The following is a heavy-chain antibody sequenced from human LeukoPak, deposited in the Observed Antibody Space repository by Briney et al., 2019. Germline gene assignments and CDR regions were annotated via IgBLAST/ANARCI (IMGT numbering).Heavy chain of an antibody. CDR3: AREQDYGGTSDAFDI. J-gene: IGHJ3*02. CDR2: IYYSGST. D-gene: IGHD4-23*01. V-gene: IGHV4-59*01. Sequence: SETLSLTCTVSGGSISSYYWSCIRQPPGKGLEWIGYIYYSGSTNYNPSLKSRVTISVHTSKNQFSLKLSSVTAADTAVYYCAREQDYGGTSDAFDIWGQGTMVTVSS. CDR1: GGSISSYY.